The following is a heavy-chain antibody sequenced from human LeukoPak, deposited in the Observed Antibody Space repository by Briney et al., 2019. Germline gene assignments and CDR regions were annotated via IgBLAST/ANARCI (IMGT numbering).Heavy chain of an antibody. V-gene: IGHV3-23*01. CDR2: ISAGGTNT. CDR1: GFNFRNYA. Sequence: GESPRLSCEAFGFNFRNYAMSWVRQAPGKGLEWVSGISAGGTNTYYADSLKGRFTISRDNSKNTLYVQMNSLRAEDTAMYYCARNSLGYCSGANCYSSWYFDLWGRGNLVTVSS. D-gene: IGHD2-15*01. J-gene: IGHJ2*01. CDR3: ARNSLGYCSGANCYSSWYFDL.